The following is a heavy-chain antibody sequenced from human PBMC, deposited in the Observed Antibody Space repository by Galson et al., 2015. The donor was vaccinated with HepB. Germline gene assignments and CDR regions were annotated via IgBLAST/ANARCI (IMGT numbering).Heavy chain of an antibody. CDR1: GYTFTSYG. V-gene: IGHV1-18*01. CDR2: ISGDNGKT. J-gene: IGHJ5*02. D-gene: IGHD4-11*01. Sequence: SVKVSCKASGYTFTSYGIGWVRQAPGQGLEWMGWISGDNGKTKYAQKLQGRVTMTTDTSTRTAYMELRSLRSDDTAAYYCARSTVTTNSDWLDPWGQGALVTVSS. CDR3: ARSTVTTNSDWLDP.